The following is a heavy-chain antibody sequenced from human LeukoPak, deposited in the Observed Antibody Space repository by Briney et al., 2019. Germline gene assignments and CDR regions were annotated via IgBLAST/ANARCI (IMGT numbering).Heavy chain of an antibody. V-gene: IGHV3-21*01. CDR1: GFTFSSYS. D-gene: IGHD1-26*01. Sequence: GGSLRLSCAASGFTFSSYSMNWVRQAPGKGLEWVSSISSSSSYIYYADSVKGRFTISRDNAKNSLYLQMNSLRAEDTAVYYCARDFCRSVGARDYWGQGTLVTVSS. CDR2: ISSSSSYI. J-gene: IGHJ4*02. CDR3: ARDFCRSVGARDY.